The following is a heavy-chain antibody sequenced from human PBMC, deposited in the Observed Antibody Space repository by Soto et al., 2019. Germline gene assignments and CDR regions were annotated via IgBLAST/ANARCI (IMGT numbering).Heavy chain of an antibody. V-gene: IGHV4-31*03. CDR3: ARASRWYYDSSGYSNWFDP. CDR1: GGSISSGGYY. CDR2: IYYSGST. J-gene: IGHJ5*02. Sequence: SLSLTCTVCGGSISSGGYYWSWIRQHPGKGLEWIGYIYYSGSTYYNPSLKSRVTISVDTSKNQFSLKLSSVTAADTAVYYCARASRWYYDSSGYSNWFDPWAQGTLVTVSS. D-gene: IGHD3-22*01.